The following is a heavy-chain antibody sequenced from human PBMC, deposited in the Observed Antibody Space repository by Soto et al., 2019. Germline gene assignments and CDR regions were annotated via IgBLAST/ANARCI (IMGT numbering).Heavy chain of an antibody. J-gene: IGHJ4*02. D-gene: IGHD6-13*01. CDR3: AKVAYSSSSWYDY. CDR2: ISYDGSNK. V-gene: IGHV3-30*18. Sequence: WGVLRLSCAASGFTFSSYGMHWVRQAPGKGLEWVAVISYDGSNKYYADSVKGRFTISRDNSKNTLYLQMNSLRAEDTAVYYCAKVAYSSSSWYDYWGQGTLVTVSS. CDR1: GFTFSSYG.